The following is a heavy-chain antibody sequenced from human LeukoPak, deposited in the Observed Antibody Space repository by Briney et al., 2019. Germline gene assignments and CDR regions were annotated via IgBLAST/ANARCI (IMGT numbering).Heavy chain of an antibody. CDR2: MNPGGST. CDR1: GGSFSGYY. V-gene: IGHV4-34*01. J-gene: IGHJ6*03. CDR3: ARGRQDVTMIVVVMTAVSYYLDV. Sequence: SETLSLTCAVYGGSFSGYYWTWIRQTPEKGLEWIGEMNPGGSTNHNPSLKSRVTISVDTSKNQFSLELSSVTAADTAVYYCARGRQDVTMIVVVMTAVSYYLDVWGKGTTVTVS. D-gene: IGHD3-22*01.